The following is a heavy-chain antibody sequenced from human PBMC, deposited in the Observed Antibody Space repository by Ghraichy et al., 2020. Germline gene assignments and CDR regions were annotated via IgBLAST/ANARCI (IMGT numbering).Heavy chain of an antibody. CDR2: ISGSGGST. Sequence: GGSLRLSCAASGFTFSSYAMSWVRQAPGKGLEWVSAISGSGGSTYYADSVKGRFTISRDNSKNTLYLQMNSLRAEDTAVYYCAKDQGGSYYDGETRPDFDYWGQGTLVTVSS. CDR1: GFTFSSYA. D-gene: IGHD1-26*01. CDR3: AKDQGGSYYDGETRPDFDY. J-gene: IGHJ4*02. V-gene: IGHV3-23*01.